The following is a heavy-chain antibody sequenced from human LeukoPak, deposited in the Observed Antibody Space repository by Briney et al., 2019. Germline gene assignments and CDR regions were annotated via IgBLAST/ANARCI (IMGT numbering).Heavy chain of an antibody. CDR2: IYYSGST. D-gene: IGHD3-22*01. J-gene: IGHJ4*02. CDR3: ARAPPLYDSSGYWGGFDY. CDR1: GGSISSYY. V-gene: IGHV4-59*01. Sequence: SETLSLTCTVSGGSISSYYWSWIRQPAGKGLEWIGYIYYSGSTNYNPSLKSRVTISVDTSKNQFSLKLSSVTAADTAVYYCARAPPLYDSSGYWGGFDYWGQGTLVTVSS.